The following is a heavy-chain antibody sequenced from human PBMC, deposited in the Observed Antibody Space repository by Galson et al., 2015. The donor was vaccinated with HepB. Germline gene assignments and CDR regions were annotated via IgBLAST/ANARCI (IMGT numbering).Heavy chain of an antibody. CDR1: GYIFSNTW. CDR3: ATTLTGTFDF. D-gene: IGHD1/OR15-1a*01. CDR2: IYPDDSDT. V-gene: IGHV5-51*01. J-gene: IGHJ4*02. Sequence: QSGAELKKPGESLKISCKASGYIFSNTWIGWVRQMPGKGLEWMGIIYPDDSDTTYGPSFQGQVIISADKSIRTAYLQMISLKASDTAMYYCATTLTGTFDFWGQGTLVTVSS.